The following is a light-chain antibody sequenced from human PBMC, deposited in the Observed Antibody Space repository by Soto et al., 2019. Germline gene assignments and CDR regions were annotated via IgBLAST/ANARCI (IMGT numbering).Light chain of an antibody. V-gene: IGKV3-11*01. CDR1: GRVGITF. J-gene: IGKJ5*01. CDR2: DAS. Sequence: EILMTQSAATLSVSPGERVTRSCRASGRVGITFLAWYQQKPGQAPRLLIYDASNRATGTQARFSGSGSGTDFTLTISSLEPEDFAVYYCQQRSNWPPITFGQGTRLEI. CDR3: QQRSNWPPIT.